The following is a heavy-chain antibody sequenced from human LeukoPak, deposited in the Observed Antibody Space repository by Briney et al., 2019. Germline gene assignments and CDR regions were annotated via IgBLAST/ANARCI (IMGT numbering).Heavy chain of an antibody. CDR1: GYSFTSYW. V-gene: IGHV5-51*01. D-gene: IGHD3-3*01. CDR2: IYPGDSDT. CDR3: ARQATPGLLLGTRFSFFDY. J-gene: IGHJ4*02. Sequence: GESLKISCKASGYSFTSYWIGWVRQMSGKGLGWMGIIYPGDSDTRYSPSFQGQVTISADQSIRNTYLQWSSLKASDTAMYYCARQATPGLLLGTRFSFFDYWGQATLVTVSS.